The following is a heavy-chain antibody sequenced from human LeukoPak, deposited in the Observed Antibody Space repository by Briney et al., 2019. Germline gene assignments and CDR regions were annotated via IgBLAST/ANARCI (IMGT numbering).Heavy chain of an antibody. Sequence: GGSLRLSCAASGFTFSSYSMNWVRQAPGKGLEWVSSISSSSSYIYYADSVKGRFTISRDNAKNSLYLQMNSLRAEDTAVYYCAREGEKWELLYPIDYWGQGTLVTVSS. CDR2: ISSSSSYI. D-gene: IGHD1-26*01. CDR1: GFTFSSYS. CDR3: AREGEKWELLYPIDY. J-gene: IGHJ4*02. V-gene: IGHV3-21*01.